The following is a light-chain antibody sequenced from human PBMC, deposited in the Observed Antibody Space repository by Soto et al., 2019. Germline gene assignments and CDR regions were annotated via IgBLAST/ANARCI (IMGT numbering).Light chain of an antibody. J-gene: IGKJ1*01. CDR3: QQSYTTPRT. V-gene: IGKV1-39*01. Sequence: DIQMTQSPSSLSASVGDRVTITFRASQSISSYLNWYQQKPGKAPKLLIYAASSLQSGVPSRFSGSGSGTDFTLTTSSLQPEDFATYYCQQSYTTPRTFGQGTKVDIK. CDR1: QSISSY. CDR2: AAS.